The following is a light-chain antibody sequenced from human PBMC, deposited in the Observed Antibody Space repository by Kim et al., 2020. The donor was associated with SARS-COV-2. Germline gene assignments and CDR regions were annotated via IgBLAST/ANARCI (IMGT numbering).Light chain of an antibody. Sequence: GDRVTITCRASQGISNYLAWYQQKPGKVPKLLIFAASTLQSGVPSRFSGSGSGTDFTLTISSLQPEDVATYYCQKYNSAPRTFGQGTKVDIK. J-gene: IGKJ1*01. CDR3: QKYNSAPRT. V-gene: IGKV1-27*01. CDR1: QGISNY. CDR2: AAS.